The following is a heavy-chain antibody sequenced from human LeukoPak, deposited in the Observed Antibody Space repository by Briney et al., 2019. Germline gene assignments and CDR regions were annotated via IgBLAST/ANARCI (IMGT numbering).Heavy chain of an antibody. D-gene: IGHD3-3*01. CDR2: VSSSGTST. V-gene: IGHV3-23*05. CDR3: ATFSKGGYLEWAPLDC. Sequence: GGSLRLSCVASGFTYAVTWVRQAPGKGLEWGSSVSSSGTSTYYADSVKGRFTMSRDNSKHTVSLQMNSLGADDTALYYCATFSKGGYLEWAPLDCWGQGTLVTVSS. J-gene: IGHJ4*02. CDR1: GFTYA.